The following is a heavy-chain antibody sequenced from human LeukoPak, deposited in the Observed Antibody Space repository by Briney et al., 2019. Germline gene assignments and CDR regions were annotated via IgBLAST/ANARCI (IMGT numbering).Heavy chain of an antibody. J-gene: IGHJ3*01. Sequence: PGPSLTLSCVASGFTFSSYGMYWVRQAPGKGLEWVANIKQDGSEKYYVDSVKGRFTISRDNAKNSLYLQMNSLRAEDTAVYYCAKDPFAFRLGAFDSWGQGTMVTVSS. CDR2: IKQDGSEK. CDR1: GFTFSSYG. D-gene: IGHD3-16*01. V-gene: IGHV3-7*01. CDR3: AKDPFAFRLGAFDS.